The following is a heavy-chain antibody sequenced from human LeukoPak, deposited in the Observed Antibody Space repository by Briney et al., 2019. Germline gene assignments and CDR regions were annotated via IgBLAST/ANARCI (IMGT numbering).Heavy chain of an antibody. CDR1: GFTFSSYA. CDR2: ISYDGSNK. V-gene: IGHV3-30-3*01. D-gene: IGHD1-26*01. CDR3: ARVLGWELPRGAFDI. J-gene: IGHJ3*02. Sequence: GGSLRLSCAASGFTFSSYAMPWVRQAPGKGLEWVAVISYDGSNKYYADSVKGRFTISRDNSKNTLYLQMNSLRAEDTAVYYCARVLGWELPRGAFDIWGQGTMVTVSS.